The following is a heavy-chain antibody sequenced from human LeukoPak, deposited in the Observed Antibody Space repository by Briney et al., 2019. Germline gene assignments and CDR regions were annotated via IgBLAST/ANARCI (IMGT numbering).Heavy chain of an antibody. CDR3: ARYYDSSKKLNWFDP. J-gene: IGHJ5*02. V-gene: IGHV4-39*07. CDR2: IYYSGST. CDR1: GGSISSSSYY. Sequence: SETLSLTCTVSGGSISSSSYYWGWIRQPPGKGLEWIGSIYYSGSTHYNPSLKSRVTISVDTSKNQFSLKLSSVTAADTAVYYCARYYDSSKKLNWFDPWGQGTLVTVSS. D-gene: IGHD3-22*01.